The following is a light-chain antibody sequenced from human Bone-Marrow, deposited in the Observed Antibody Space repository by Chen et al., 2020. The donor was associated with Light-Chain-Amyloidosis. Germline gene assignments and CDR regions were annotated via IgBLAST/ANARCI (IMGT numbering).Light chain of an antibody. Sequence: SYVLTQPSSVSVAPGQTAPIACGGNNIGSASVPWYQQTPGQAPLMVVYDGSDRPSGIPERLSGSSSGNAAPLTISRVKAGDEADYYCQVWDRSSDRPVFGGGTKLTVL. J-gene: IGLJ3*02. CDR1: NIGSAS. CDR3: QVWDRSSDRPV. V-gene: IGLV3-21*02. CDR2: DGS.